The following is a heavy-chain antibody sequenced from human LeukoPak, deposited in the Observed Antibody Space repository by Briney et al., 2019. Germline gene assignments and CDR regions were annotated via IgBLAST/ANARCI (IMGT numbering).Heavy chain of an antibody. CDR3: ARVSDWNDFDY. D-gene: IGHD1-1*01. J-gene: IGHJ4*02. CDR1: GGSISSYY. CDR2: IYYSGST. Sequence: PSETLSLTCTVSGGSISSYYWSWIRQPPGKGLEWIGYIYYSGSTNYNPSLKSRVTISVDTSRNQFSLKLTSVTAADTAVYYCARVSDWNDFDYWGQGTLVTVSS. V-gene: IGHV4-59*01.